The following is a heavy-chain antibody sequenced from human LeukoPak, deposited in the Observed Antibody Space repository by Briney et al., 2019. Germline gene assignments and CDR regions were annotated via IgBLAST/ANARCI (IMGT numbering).Heavy chain of an antibody. CDR1: GFTFSSYA. J-gene: IGHJ4*01. D-gene: IGHD3-16*01. Sequence: GGSLRLSCAASGFTFSSYAMSWVRQAPGKGLEWVSGVSGSGGSTYYADSVKGRFTISRDNSKNTLYLQMNSLRAEDTAVYYCAKDPRAMGRYFFDDWGQGSLVIVSS. V-gene: IGHV3-23*01. CDR2: VSGSGGST. CDR3: AKDPRAMGRYFFDD.